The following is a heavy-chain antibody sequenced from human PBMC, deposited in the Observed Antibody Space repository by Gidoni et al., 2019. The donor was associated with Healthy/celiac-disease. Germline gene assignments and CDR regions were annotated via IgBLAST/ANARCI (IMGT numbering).Heavy chain of an antibody. J-gene: IGHJ6*02. CDR1: GGSFSGYY. D-gene: IGHD6-6*01. CDR2: INHSGST. V-gene: IGHV4-34*01. CDR3: ARGGAARPHYYYYGMDV. Sequence: QVQLQQWGAGLLKPSETLSLTCAVYGGSFSGYYWSWIRQPPGKGLEWIGEINHSGSTNYNPSLKSRVTISVDTSKNQFSLKLSSVTAADTAVYYCARGGAARPHYYYYGMDVWGQGTTVTVS.